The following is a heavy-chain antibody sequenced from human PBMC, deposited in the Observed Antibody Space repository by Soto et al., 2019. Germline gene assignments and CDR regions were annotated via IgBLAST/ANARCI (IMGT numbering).Heavy chain of an antibody. J-gene: IGHJ5*02. CDR1: GDSVSSGNYY. CDR2: IYFTGNT. V-gene: IGHV4-61*01. D-gene: IGHD3-16*01. Sequence: SETLSLTCTVSGDSVSSGNYYWSWIRQPPWKGLEWIGSIYFTGNTNYNPPLKSRLTMSIDTSRNLFSLRLGSVTAADTAVYYCGRVPVDTYMIYWSDPWGQGXLVTVYS. CDR3: GRVPVDTYMIYWSDP.